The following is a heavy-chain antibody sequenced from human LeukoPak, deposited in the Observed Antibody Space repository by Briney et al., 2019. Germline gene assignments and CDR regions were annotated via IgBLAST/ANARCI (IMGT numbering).Heavy chain of an antibody. V-gene: IGHV1-2*02. CDR1: RYTFTGYY. CDR3: AMFVVVPAAKGGGVDY. J-gene: IGHJ4*02. D-gene: IGHD2-2*01. Sequence: ASVKVSCKASRYTFTGYYMHWVRQAPGQGLEWMGWINPNSGGTNYAQKFQGRVTMTRDTSISTAYMELSRLRSDDTAVYYCAMFVVVPAAKGGGVDYWGQGTLVTVSS. CDR2: INPNSGGT.